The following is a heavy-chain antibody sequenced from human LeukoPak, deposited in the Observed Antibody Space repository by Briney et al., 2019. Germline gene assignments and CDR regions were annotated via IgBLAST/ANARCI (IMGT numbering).Heavy chain of an antibody. CDR3: ARVLRYCSGGNCYSGGLGYMDV. D-gene: IGHD2-15*01. J-gene: IGHJ6*03. CDR2: ISRSGSTK. Sequence: GGSLRLSCAASGFTFSSYEMNWVRQAPGKGLEWVSSISRSGSTKYYADSVKGRFTISRDNAKNSLFLQMNSLRAEDTAVYYCARVLRYCSGGNCYSGGLGYMDVWGKGTTVTVSS. CDR1: GFTFSSYE. V-gene: IGHV3-48*03.